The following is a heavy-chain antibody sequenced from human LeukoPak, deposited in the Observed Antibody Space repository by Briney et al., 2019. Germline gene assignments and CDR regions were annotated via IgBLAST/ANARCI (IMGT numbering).Heavy chain of an antibody. CDR3: ARIQDDFWSGYFSEYYFDY. Sequence: ASVKVSCKASGYTFTSYGISWVRQAPGQGLEWMGWISAYNGNTNYAQKLQGRVTMTTDTSTSTAYMELRSLRSDDTAVYYCARIQDDFWSGYFSEYYFDYWGQGTLFSVSS. V-gene: IGHV1-18*01. CDR1: GYTFTSYG. CDR2: ISAYNGNT. J-gene: IGHJ4*02. D-gene: IGHD3-3*01.